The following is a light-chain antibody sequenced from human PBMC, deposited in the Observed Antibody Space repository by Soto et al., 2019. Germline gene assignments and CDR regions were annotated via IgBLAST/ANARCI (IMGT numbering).Light chain of an antibody. CDR2: VGTGGIAG. Sequence: QSVLTQPPSASASLGASVTLTCTLSSGYSNYKVDWYQQRPGKGPRFVMRVGTGGIAGSKGDGIPDLFSVLGSGLNRYQTIKNIQEEDESDYHCGADHGSGSNFVVFGGGTKLTVL. CDR1: SGYSNYK. J-gene: IGLJ2*01. V-gene: IGLV9-49*01. CDR3: GADHGSGSNFVV.